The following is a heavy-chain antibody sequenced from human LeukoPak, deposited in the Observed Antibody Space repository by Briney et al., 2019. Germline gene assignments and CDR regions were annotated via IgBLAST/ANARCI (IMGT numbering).Heavy chain of an antibody. CDR2: IYPRDGST. Sequence: ASVKVSCTASGYTFTNNYLHWVRQAPGQGLEWMGMIYPRDGSTSYAQNFQGRVTVTRDTSTTAVHMELRGLRSEDTAVYYCARDQEGFDYWGQGTVVTVSS. CDR1: GYTFTNNY. J-gene: IGHJ4*02. V-gene: IGHV1-46*01. CDR3: ARDQEGFDY.